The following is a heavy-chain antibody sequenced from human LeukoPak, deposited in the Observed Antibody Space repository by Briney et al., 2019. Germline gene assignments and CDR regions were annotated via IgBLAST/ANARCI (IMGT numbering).Heavy chain of an antibody. J-gene: IGHJ6*02. CDR1: GGSISSYY. Sequence: SETLSLTCTVSGGSISSYYWSWIRQPPGKGLEWIGYIYYSGSTNYNPSLKSRVTISVDKSKNQFSLKLSSVTAADTAVYYCARSGKAAAGPDYGMDVWGQGTTVTVSS. D-gene: IGHD6-13*01. CDR3: ARSGKAAAGPDYGMDV. V-gene: IGHV4-59*12. CDR2: IYYSGST.